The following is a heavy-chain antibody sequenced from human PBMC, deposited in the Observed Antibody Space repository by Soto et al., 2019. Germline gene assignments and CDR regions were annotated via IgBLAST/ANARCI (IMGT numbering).Heavy chain of an antibody. D-gene: IGHD6-19*01. J-gene: IGHJ6*02. V-gene: IGHV3-23*01. CDR3: ARDQVRKVKWLPYGGYYYGMDV. CDR2: ISGSGGST. CDR1: GFTFSSYA. Sequence: HPGGSLRLSCAASGFTFSSYAMSWVRQAPGKGLEWVSAISGSGGSTYYADSVKGRFTISRDNSKNTLYLQMNSLRAEDTAVYYCARDQVRKVKWLPYGGYYYGMDVWGQGTTVTVSS.